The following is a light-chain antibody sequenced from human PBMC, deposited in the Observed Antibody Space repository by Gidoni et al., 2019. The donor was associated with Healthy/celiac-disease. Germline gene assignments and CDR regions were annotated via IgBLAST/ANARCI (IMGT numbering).Light chain of an antibody. CDR3: SSYTSSSTVV. CDR2: EVS. Sequence: QSALTQPASVSGSPGQSITISCTGTSSDVGGYNYVPWYQQHPGKAPKLMIYEVSNRPSGVSNRFSGSKSGNTASLTISGIQAEDEADYYCSSYTSSSTVVFGGGTKLTVL. V-gene: IGLV2-14*01. J-gene: IGLJ2*01. CDR1: SSDVGGYNY.